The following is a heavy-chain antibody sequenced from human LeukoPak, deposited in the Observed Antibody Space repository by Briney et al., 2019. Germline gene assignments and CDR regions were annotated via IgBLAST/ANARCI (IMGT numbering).Heavy chain of an antibody. J-gene: IGHJ3*02. CDR1: GFTFSSYW. V-gene: IGHV3-7*01. Sequence: GESLKISCAASGFTFSSYWMSWVRQAPGKGLEWVANIKQDGSEKYYVDSVKGRFTISRDNAKNSLYLQMNSLRAEDTAVYYCARKRTAKAFDIWGQGTMVTVSS. CDR2: IKQDGSEK. CDR3: ARKRTAKAFDI. D-gene: IGHD2-21*02.